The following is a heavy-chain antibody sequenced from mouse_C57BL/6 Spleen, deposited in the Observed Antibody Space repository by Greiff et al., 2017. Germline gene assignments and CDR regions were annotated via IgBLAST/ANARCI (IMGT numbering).Heavy chain of an antibody. J-gene: IGHJ2*01. V-gene: IGHV14-4*01. CDR3: TTWSITTVVAPFDY. Sequence: VQLQQSGAELVRPGASVKLSCTASGFNIKDDYMHWVKQRPEQGLEWIGWIDPENGDTEYASKFQGKATITADTSSNTAYLQLSSLTSEDTAVYDCTTWSITTVVAPFDYWGQGTTLTVTS. CDR2: IDPENGDT. D-gene: IGHD1-1*01. CDR1: GFNIKDDY.